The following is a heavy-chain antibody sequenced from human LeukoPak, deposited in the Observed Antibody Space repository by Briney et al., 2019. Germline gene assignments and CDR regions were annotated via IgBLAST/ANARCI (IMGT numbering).Heavy chain of an antibody. CDR2: IYHSGST. D-gene: IGHD6-13*01. V-gene: IGHV4-38-2*01. CDR1: GYSISSGYY. J-gene: IGHJ6*03. Sequence: SETLSLTCAVSGYSISSGYYWGWIRPPPGKGLEGIGSIYHSGSTYYNPSLKSRVTISVDTSKNQFSLKLSSVTAADTAVYYCARPSRGYSRSRSYYYMDVWGKGTTVTVSS. CDR3: ARPSRGYSRSRSYYYMDV.